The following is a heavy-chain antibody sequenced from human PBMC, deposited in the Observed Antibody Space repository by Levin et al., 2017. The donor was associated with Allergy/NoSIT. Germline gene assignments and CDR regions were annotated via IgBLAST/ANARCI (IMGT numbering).Heavy chain of an antibody. J-gene: IGHJ5*01. CDR1: GGSISGYY. CDR3: ARGNWNDEWFDS. Sequence: TSETLSLTCTVSGGSISGYYWTWIRQPAGKGLEWIGRIYSSGNTKYNPSLMSRVTMSVDTSKSQFSLKLTSVTAADTAVYYCARGNWNDEWFDSWGQGTLVTVSS. V-gene: IGHV4-4*07. D-gene: IGHD1-1*01. CDR2: IYSSGNT.